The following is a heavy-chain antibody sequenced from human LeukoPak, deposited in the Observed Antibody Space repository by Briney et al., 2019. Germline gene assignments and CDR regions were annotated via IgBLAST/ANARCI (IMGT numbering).Heavy chain of an antibody. CDR1: GDTFSSYA. V-gene: IGHV1-69*05. Sequence: ASVEVSCKATGDTFSSYAISWVRQAPGQGLEWMGGIIPILGTANYAQKFQGRVTITTDESTSTASMELSSLRSEDTAVYYCARGLDERYYYDSSGYGDSFDIWGQGTMVTVSS. J-gene: IGHJ3*02. CDR3: ARGLDERYYYDSSGYGDSFDI. D-gene: IGHD3-22*01. CDR2: IIPILGTA.